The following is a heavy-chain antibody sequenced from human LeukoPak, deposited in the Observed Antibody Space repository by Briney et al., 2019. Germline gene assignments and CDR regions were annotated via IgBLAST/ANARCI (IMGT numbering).Heavy chain of an antibody. CDR2: INASGGST. CDR1: GYTFTSYY. D-gene: IGHD2-15*01. CDR3: ARGGRRIYCSGGSCNQLDY. Sequence: ASVKVSCKASGYTFTSYYMHWVRQAPGHGLDGMGIINASGGSTSHAQKFQGRVTMTTNTSISTDYMELSSLRSEDTAVYDCARGGRRIYCSGGSCNQLDYWGQGTLVTVSS. V-gene: IGHV1-46*01. J-gene: IGHJ4*02.